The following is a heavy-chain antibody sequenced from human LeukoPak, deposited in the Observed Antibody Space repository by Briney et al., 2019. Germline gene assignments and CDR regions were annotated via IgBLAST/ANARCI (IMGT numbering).Heavy chain of an antibody. V-gene: IGHV3-23*01. CDR2: ISGSGEST. CDR3: AKESGYDSSGYHDY. CDR1: EFTFSSYA. J-gene: IGHJ4*02. Sequence: GSLRLSCGASEFTFSSYAMSWVRQAPGKGLEWVSSISGSGESTYYADSVKGRLTISRDNSKNRLYLQMNSLRAEGTAVYYCAKESGYDSSGYHDYWGQGTLVTVSS. D-gene: IGHD3-22*01.